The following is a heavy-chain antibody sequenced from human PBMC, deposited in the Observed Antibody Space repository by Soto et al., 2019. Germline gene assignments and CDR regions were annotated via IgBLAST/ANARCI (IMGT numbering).Heavy chain of an antibody. CDR2: IYYSGST. CDR3: ARRYGTTFDY. D-gene: IGHD1-7*01. V-gene: IGHV4-61*08. J-gene: IGHJ4*02. CDR1: GGSISSGGYY. Sequence: SETMSLTCAVSGGSISSGGYYWSWIRQPPGKGLEWIGYIYYSGSTNYNPSLKSRVTISVDTSKNQFSLKLSSVTAADTAVYYCARRYGTTFDYWGQGTLVTVSS.